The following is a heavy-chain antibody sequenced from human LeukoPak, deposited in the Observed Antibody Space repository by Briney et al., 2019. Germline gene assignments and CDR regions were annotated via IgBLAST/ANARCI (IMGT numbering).Heavy chain of an antibody. D-gene: IGHD6-19*01. CDR2: INHRGST. V-gene: IGHV4-34*01. CDR1: GGSFSGYY. CDR3: ARVKAVAGTLPHLLDY. J-gene: IGHJ4*01. Sequence: SETLSLTCAVYGGSFSGYYWSWIRQPPGKGLEWIGEINHRGSTSYNPSLKSRLTISKYKFKNQFSLELTSVTVADTAVYFCARVKAVAGTLPHLLDYWGQGTLVTVSS.